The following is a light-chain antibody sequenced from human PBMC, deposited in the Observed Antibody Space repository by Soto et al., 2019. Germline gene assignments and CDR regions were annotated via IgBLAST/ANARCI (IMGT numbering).Light chain of an antibody. CDR3: QQGYSTPVT. J-gene: IGKJ5*01. CDR2: GAS. V-gene: IGKV1-39*01. CDR1: QTSATY. Sequence: DIQMTQSPSSLSASVGDRVTITCRASQTSATYINWYQQKAGRAPRLIIYGASNLQTGVPSRFSARGSGTEFTVTISSLLPEDFATYFCQQGYSTPVTFGQGTR.